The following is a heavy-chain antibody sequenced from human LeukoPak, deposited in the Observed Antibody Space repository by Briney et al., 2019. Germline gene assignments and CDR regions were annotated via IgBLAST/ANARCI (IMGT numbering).Heavy chain of an antibody. D-gene: IGHD1-26*01. CDR1: GFTFSSYE. CDR2: ISSSGSTI. CDR3: ARDLVGATPNFDY. Sequence: PGGSLRLSCAASGFTFSSYEMNWVRQAPGKGLEWVSYISSSGSTIYYADSVKGRFTISRDNAKNSLFLQMNSLRAEDTAVYYCARDLVGATPNFDYWGQGTLVTVSS. V-gene: IGHV3-48*03. J-gene: IGHJ4*02.